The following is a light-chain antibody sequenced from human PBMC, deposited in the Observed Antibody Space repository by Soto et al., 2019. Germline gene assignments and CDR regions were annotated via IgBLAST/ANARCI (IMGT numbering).Light chain of an antibody. CDR2: DAS. V-gene: IGKV3-11*01. CDR1: QSISIF. J-gene: IGKJ1*01. CDR3: QHRSTWWT. Sequence: EIVLTQSPATLSLSPGERATLSCRASQSISIFLAWYQQKPGQAPRLLIHDASNRATGIPARFSGSGSGTDFTLTISSLEPEDFAVYYCQHRSTWWTFGQGTKVEIK.